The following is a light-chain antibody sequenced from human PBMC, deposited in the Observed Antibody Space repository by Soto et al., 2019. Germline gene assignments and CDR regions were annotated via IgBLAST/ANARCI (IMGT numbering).Light chain of an antibody. J-gene: IGKJ1*01. V-gene: IGKV1-5*03. Sequence: DIQMTQSPSTLSASLGDRVTITCRASQSIGSWLAWYQQKPGQSPKLLIYEASSLESGAPSRFSGTGSGTEFTLTISSLQPDDFATYYCQQYKSYETFGQGTKVDIK. CDR3: QQYKSYET. CDR1: QSIGSW. CDR2: EAS.